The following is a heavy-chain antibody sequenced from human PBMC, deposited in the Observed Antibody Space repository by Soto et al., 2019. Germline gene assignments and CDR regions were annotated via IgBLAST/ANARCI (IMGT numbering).Heavy chain of an antibody. D-gene: IGHD3-3*01. CDR3: AKDRVASYYDFWSGYWAGDAFDI. Sequence: SLRLSCAASGFTFDDYAMSWVRQAPGKGLEWVSAISGSGGSTYYADSVKGRFTISRDNSKNTLYLQMNSLRAEDTAVYYCAKDRVASYYDFWSGYWAGDAFDIWGQGTMVTVSS. J-gene: IGHJ3*02. CDR1: GFTFDDYA. V-gene: IGHV3-23*01. CDR2: ISGSGGST.